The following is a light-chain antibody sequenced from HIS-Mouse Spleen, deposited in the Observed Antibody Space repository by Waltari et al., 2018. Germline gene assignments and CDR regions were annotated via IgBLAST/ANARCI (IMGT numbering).Light chain of an antibody. CDR1: ALPKQY. V-gene: IGLV3-25*03. J-gene: IGLJ1*01. CDR3: QSADSSGTYGV. CDR2: KDS. Sequence: SYELTQPPSVSVSPGQTARITCSGDALPKQYPYWYQQKPGQAPVLGIYKDSERPSGIPERFSGSSSGTTVTLTISGVQAEDEADYYCQSADSSGTYGVFGTGTKVTVL.